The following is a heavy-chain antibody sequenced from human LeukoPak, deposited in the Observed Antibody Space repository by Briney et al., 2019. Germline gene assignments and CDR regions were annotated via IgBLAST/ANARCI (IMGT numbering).Heavy chain of an antibody. CDR1: GDSISSGGYY. CDR2: INHSGST. D-gene: IGHD3-22*01. Sequence: PSETLSLTCTVSGDSISSGGYYWSWIRQPPGKGLEWIGEINHSGSTNYNPSLKSRVTISVDTSKNQFSLKLTSVTAADTAVYYCAESHDNSGYYLGWFDPWGQGTLVTVSS. J-gene: IGHJ5*02. CDR3: AESHDNSGYYLGWFDP. V-gene: IGHV4-34*01.